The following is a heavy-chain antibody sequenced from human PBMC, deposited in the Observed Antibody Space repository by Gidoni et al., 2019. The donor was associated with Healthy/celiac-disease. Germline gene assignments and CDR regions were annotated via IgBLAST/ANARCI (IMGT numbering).Heavy chain of an antibody. Sequence: QVQLVESGGGVVQPGRSLRLSCAASGFTFSSYGMHWVRQAPGKGLEWVAVISYDGINKFYADSVKGRFTISRDNSKNTLYLQMNSLRAEDTAVYYCAKDLDDYGSGTNIDYWGQGTLVTVSS. V-gene: IGHV3-30*18. D-gene: IGHD3-10*01. J-gene: IGHJ4*02. CDR1: GFTFSSYG. CDR2: ISYDGINK. CDR3: AKDLDDYGSGTNIDY.